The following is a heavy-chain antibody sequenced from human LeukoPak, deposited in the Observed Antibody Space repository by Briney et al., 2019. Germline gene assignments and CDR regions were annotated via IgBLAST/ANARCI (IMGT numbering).Heavy chain of an antibody. D-gene: IGHD3-3*01. V-gene: IGHV5-51*01. J-gene: IGHJ4*02. CDR1: GYSFTSYW. CDR2: IYPGDSDT. Sequence: GESLKISCKGSGYSFTSYWIGWVRQMPGKGLEWMGIIYPGDSDTRYSPSFQGQVTISADKSISTAYLQWSSLKASDTAMYYCARQGRLRFLERFPPASFDYWGQGTLVTVSS. CDR3: ARQGRLRFLERFPPASFDY.